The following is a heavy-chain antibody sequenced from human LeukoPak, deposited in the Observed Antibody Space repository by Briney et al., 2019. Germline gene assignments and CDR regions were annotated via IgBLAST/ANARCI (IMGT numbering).Heavy chain of an antibody. D-gene: IGHD3-16*01. V-gene: IGHV4-59*01. J-gene: IGHJ2*01. CDR1: GGSISSYY. Sequence: SETLSLTCTVSGGSISSYYWSWIRQPPGKGLEWIGYIYYSGSTNYNPSLKSRVTISVDTSKNQFSLKLSSVTAADTAVYYCARKPLGPWGRGTLVTVSS. CDR3: ARKPLGP. CDR2: IYYSGST.